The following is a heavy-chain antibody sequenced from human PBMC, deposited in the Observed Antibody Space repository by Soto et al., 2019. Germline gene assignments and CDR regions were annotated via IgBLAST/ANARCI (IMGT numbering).Heavy chain of an antibody. CDR1: GFTFSTYG. D-gene: IGHD3-3*01. Sequence: GGSLRLSCAASGFTFSTYGMTSIRQEPAKGLEWVADISGSGGSKYYADSVKGRFTISRDNSKNTLYLQMNSLRAEDTAVYYCAKDRLDTIFGVVTQDYWGQGTLVTVSS. V-gene: IGHV3-23*01. J-gene: IGHJ4*02. CDR2: ISGSGGSK. CDR3: AKDRLDTIFGVVTQDY.